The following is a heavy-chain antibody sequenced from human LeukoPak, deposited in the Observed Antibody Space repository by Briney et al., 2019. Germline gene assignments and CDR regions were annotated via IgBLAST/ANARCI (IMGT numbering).Heavy chain of an antibody. CDR2: IIPIFGTA. J-gene: IGHJ6*03. CDR1: GGTFSSYA. V-gene: IGHV1-69*13. D-gene: IGHD5-18*01. CDR3: ARGYSYGPGDYYYMDV. Sequence: ASVKVSCKASGGTFSSYAISWVRQAPGQGLEWMGGIIPIFGTANYAQKFQGRVTITADESTSKAYMELSSLRSEDTAVYYCARGYSYGPGDYYYMDVWGKGTTVTVSS.